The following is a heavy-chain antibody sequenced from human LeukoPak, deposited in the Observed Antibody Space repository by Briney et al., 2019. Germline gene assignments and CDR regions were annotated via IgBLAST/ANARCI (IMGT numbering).Heavy chain of an antibody. J-gene: IGHJ5*02. D-gene: IGHD2-15*01. CDR2: IYYSGST. CDR3: ARDGVDSS. V-gene: IGHV4-39*07. Sequence: SETLSLTCTVSGGSISSSSYYWGWIRQPPGKGLEWIGSIYYSGSTYYNPSLKSRVTIAVDTSKNQFSLKLSSVTAADTAVYYCARDGVDSSWGQGTLVTVSS. CDR1: GGSISSSSYY.